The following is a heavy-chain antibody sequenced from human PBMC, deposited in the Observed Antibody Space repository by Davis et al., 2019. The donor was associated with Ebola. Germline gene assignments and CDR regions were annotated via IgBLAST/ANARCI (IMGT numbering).Heavy chain of an antibody. CDR2: ISGSGGST. J-gene: IGHJ4*02. V-gene: IGHV3-23*01. CDR1: GFTFSSYA. Sequence: GESLKISCAASGFTFSSYAMSWVRQAPGKGLEWVSAISGSGGSTYYADSVKGRFTISRDNAKNTLYLQMNSLRAEDKAVYYCARSRSYMDFDYWGQGTLVTVSS. D-gene: IGHD1-26*01. CDR3: ARSRSYMDFDY.